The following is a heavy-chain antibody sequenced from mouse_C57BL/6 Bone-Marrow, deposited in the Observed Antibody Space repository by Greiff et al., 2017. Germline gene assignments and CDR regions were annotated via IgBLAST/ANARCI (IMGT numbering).Heavy chain of an antibody. CDR2: RRNKANDYTT. V-gene: IGHV7-1*01. CDR3: ARDAPYGTLYFDV. J-gene: IGHJ1*03. Sequence: DVKLVESGGGLVQSGRSLRLSCATSGFTFSDFYMEWVRQAPGKGLEWIAARRNKANDYTTEYSASVKGRFIVSRETSQSILYLQMNALRAEDTAIYYCARDAPYGTLYFDVWGTGTTVTVSS. CDR1: GFTFSDFY. D-gene: IGHD1-1*01.